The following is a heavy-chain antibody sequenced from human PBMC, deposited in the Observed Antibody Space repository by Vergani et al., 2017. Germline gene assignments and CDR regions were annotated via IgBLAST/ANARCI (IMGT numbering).Heavy chain of an antibody. Sequence: QVQLVQSGAEVKKPGASVKVSCKASGYTFTGYYMHWVRQAPGQGLEWMGWINPNSGGTNYAQKFQGRVTMTKDTSISTAYMELSRLRSDDTAVYYWARAYSTMVRGVMRVYWGQGTLVTVSS. V-gene: IGHV1-2*02. CDR2: INPNSGGT. CDR1: GYTFTGYY. CDR3: ARAYSTMVRGVMRVY. D-gene: IGHD3-10*01. J-gene: IGHJ4*02.